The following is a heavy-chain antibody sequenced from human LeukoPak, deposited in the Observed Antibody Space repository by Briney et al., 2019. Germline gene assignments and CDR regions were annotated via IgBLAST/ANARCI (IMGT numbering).Heavy chain of an antibody. D-gene: IGHD3-3*01. Sequence: GGSLRLSCAASGFTFSSYAMHWVRQAPGKGLEYVSAISSNGGSTYYANSVKGRFTISRDNSKNTLYLQMGSLRAEDMAVYYCAREGDFWSGYPFDPWGQGTLVTVSS. CDR3: AREGDFWSGYPFDP. J-gene: IGHJ5*02. V-gene: IGHV3-64*01. CDR1: GFTFSSYA. CDR2: ISSNGGST.